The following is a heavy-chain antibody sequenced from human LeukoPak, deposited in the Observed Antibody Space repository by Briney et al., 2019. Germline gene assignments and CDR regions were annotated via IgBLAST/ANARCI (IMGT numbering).Heavy chain of an antibody. CDR1: GGSIRSYY. J-gene: IGHJ5*02. D-gene: IGHD5-18*01. Sequence: SETLSLTCTVSGGSIRSYYWSWIRQPPGTGLEWIGYIYYSGSTNYNPSLKSRVTISVDSSKNQFSLKLSSVTAADTAVYYCASSAMGMRWFDPWGQGALVTVSS. CDR2: IYYSGST. V-gene: IGHV4-59*01. CDR3: ASSAMGMRWFDP.